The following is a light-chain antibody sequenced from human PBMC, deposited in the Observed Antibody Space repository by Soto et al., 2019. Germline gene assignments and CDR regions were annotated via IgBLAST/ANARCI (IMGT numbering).Light chain of an antibody. V-gene: IGKV1-12*01. CDR1: QGIGDR. Sequence: DIQMTQSPSSVSASVGDRVTITCRASQGIGDRLAWYQQRPGKVPQLVVYFASTLPSGVPSRFSASGSGAEFILTIKPLQAEDFATYYCLHTFSFPRTFGQGTKVEVK. J-gene: IGKJ1*01. CDR2: FAS. CDR3: LHTFSFPRT.